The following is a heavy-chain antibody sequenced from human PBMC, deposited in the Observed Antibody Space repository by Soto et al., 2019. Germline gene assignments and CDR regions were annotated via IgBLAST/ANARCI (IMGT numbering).Heavy chain of an antibody. V-gene: IGHV4-34*01. D-gene: IGHD3-3*01. J-gene: IGHJ4*02. CDR3: ASSRITIFGVVTTKFDY. CDR2: INHSGST. CDR1: GGSFSGYY. Sequence: SETLSLTCAVYGGSFSGYYWSWIRQPPGKGLEWIGEINHSGSTNYNPSLKSRVTISVDTSKNQFSLKLSSVTAADTAVDYCASSRITIFGVVTTKFDYWGQGTLVTVSS.